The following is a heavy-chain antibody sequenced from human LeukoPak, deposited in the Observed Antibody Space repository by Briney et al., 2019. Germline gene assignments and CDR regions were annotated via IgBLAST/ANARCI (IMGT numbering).Heavy chain of an antibody. CDR2: ISYDGSNK. CDR3: ARELARPWLVRGAFDI. J-gene: IGHJ3*02. Sequence: GGSLRLSCAASGFTFSSYAMHWVRQAPGKGLEWEAVISYDGSNKYYADSVQGRFTISRDNSQNTHYLQMNRLRAEDTAVYYCARELARPWLVRGAFDIWGQGTMVTVSS. V-gene: IGHV3-30*14. CDR1: GFTFSSYA. D-gene: IGHD6-19*01.